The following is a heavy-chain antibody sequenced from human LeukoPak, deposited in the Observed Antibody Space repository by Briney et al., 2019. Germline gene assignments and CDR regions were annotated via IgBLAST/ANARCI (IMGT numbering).Heavy chain of an antibody. J-gene: IGHJ4*02. D-gene: IGHD1-1*01. Sequence: PSQTLSLTCTVSGGSISSGGYYWSWIRQPAGKGLEWIGRIYTSGSTNYNPSLKSRVTISVDTSKNQFSLKLSSVTAADTAVYYCARVETGTSHIDYWGQGTLVTVSS. CDR2: IYTSGST. CDR3: ARVETGTSHIDY. V-gene: IGHV4-61*02. CDR1: GGSISSGGYY.